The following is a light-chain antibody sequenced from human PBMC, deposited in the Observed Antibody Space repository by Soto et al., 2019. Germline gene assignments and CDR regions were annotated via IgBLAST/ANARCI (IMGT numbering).Light chain of an antibody. CDR3: LQDYNHPWT. CDR2: AAS. J-gene: IGKJ1*01. CDR1: QGIGNN. V-gene: IGKV1-6*02. Sequence: AIQMNQSPSSLSASVGDRVTITCRASQGIGNNLGWYQQKPGKAPKLLIYAASSLQSGVPSRFSGSGSGTDFTLTISSLLPEDCATYHCLQDYNHPWTCGQGTKVEIK.